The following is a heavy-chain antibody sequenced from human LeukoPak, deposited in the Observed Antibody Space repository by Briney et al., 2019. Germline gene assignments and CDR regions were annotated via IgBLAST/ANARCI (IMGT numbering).Heavy chain of an antibody. D-gene: IGHD3-9*01. CDR1: GFPLSTSGVG. V-gene: IGHV2-5*01. CDR2: IYWNDDK. Sequence: SGPTLVNPTQTLTLTCTFSGFPLSTSGVGVGWIRQPPGKALEWLALIYWNDDKRYSPSLKSRLTITKDTSKNQVVLTMTNMDPVDTATYYCAHMRDILTGYSSYNWFDPWGQGTLVTVSS. J-gene: IGHJ5*02. CDR3: AHMRDILTGYSSYNWFDP.